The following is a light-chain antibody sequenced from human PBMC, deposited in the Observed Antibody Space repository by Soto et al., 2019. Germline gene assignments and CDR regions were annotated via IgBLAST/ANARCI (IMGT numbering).Light chain of an antibody. J-gene: IGKJ1*01. CDR2: AAS. V-gene: IGKV1-27*01. Sequence: DIQMTQSPSSLSASVGDRVTITCRASQDIRNYLAWYQQKPGKVPKVLIYAASTLQSGVPSRFSGSGSGTDFTLTISSLQPEDVATYYCQKSNSAPPWTFGQGTKVEIK. CDR3: QKSNSAPPWT. CDR1: QDIRNY.